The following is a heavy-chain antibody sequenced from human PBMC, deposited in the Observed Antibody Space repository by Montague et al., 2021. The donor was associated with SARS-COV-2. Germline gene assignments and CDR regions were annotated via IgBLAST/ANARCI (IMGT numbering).Heavy chain of an antibody. V-gene: IGHV4-34*01. CDR2: IHHGGST. J-gene: IGHJ6*03. Sequence: SETLSLTCAVHGGSSSTYSWNWIRQPPGKGLEWIGEIHHGGSTNYNPSLKSRVTISADTSKNQFSLKLTSVAAADTAVYYCARLGGGVVPSPILGVGPYYSYYYMDVWGKGTTVTVSS. D-gene: IGHD3-10*01. CDR1: GGSSSTYS. CDR3: ARLGGGVVPSPILGVGPYYSYYYMDV.